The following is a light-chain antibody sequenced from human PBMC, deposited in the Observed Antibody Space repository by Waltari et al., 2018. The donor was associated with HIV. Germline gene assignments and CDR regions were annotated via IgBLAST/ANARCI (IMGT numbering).Light chain of an antibody. CDR2: DVN. Sequence: QSALTQPHSVSGSPGQSLTISCAGTSSYVDTFVSRYQQHPGKAPQVIIYDVNNRPSGVPDRFSGSKSGNTAFLTISGLQAEDEAEYHCCSHAGNFIFAFGTGTKVTVL. CDR3: CSHAGNFIFA. CDR1: SSYVDTF. V-gene: IGLV2-11*01. J-gene: IGLJ1*01.